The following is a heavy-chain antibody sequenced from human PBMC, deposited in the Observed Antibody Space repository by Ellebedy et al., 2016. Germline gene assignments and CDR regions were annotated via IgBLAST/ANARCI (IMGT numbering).Heavy chain of an antibody. J-gene: IGHJ4*02. CDR3: EKAYHYYDSSPLAD. Sequence: GESLKISFAASGFDFEDYAMHWLRHSPGRGLEWVSQISADGSDIMYADSVKGRFITSRDNLKNSVSLQMKNLKSEDTAFYFCEKAYHYYDSSPLADWGPGTPVTVSS. CDR2: ISADGSDI. CDR1: GFDFEDYA. D-gene: IGHD3-22*01. V-gene: IGHV3-43*02.